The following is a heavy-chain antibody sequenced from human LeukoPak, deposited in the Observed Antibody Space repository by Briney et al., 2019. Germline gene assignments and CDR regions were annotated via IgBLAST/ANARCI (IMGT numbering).Heavy chain of an antibody. Sequence: GGSLRLSCAASGFTFSTYSTNWVRQAPGKGLEWVSYISSSSSTIYYADSVKGRFTISRDNAKNSLYLQMNSLRAEDTAVYYCARGSTYYDSSGQVPFDYWGQGTLVTVSS. CDR3: ARGSTYYDSSGQVPFDY. CDR1: GFTFSTYS. V-gene: IGHV3-48*01. D-gene: IGHD3-22*01. CDR2: ISSSSSTI. J-gene: IGHJ4*02.